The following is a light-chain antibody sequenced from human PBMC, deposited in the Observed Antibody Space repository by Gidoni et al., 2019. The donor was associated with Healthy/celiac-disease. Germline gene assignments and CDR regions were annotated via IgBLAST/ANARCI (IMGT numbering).Light chain of an antibody. J-gene: IGKJ3*01. CDR1: RDISNY. Sequence: DIQMTQSPSSLSASVGDRVTITCQASRDISNYLNWYQQKPGKAPKLLIYDASNLETGVPSSFSGSGSGTDFTFTISSLQPEDIATYYCQQYDNLPFTFGPGTKVDIK. CDR3: QQYDNLPFT. CDR2: DAS. V-gene: IGKV1-33*01.